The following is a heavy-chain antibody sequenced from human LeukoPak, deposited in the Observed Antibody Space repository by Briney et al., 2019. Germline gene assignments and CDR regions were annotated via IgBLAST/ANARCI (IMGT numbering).Heavy chain of an antibody. V-gene: IGHV1-69*13. CDR1: GGTFSSYA. D-gene: IGHD3-16*02. J-gene: IGHJ3*02. Sequence: GASVKVSCKASGGTFSSYAISWVRQAPGQGLEWMGGIIPIFGTANYAQKFQGRVTITADESTSTAYMELSSLRSEDTAVYYCARTSGSYRSSVAFDIWGQGTMVAVSS. CDR2: IIPIFGTA. CDR3: ARTSGSYRSSVAFDI.